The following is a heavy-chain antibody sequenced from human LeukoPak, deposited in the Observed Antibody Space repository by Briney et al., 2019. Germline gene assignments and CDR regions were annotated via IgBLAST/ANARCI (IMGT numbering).Heavy chain of an antibody. Sequence: GGSLRLSCVVSGFPFSSYAMSWVRQAPGKGLEWVSGISGSGDDTYYAASVKGRFIVSRDTSKNTLYLQMNSLRAEDTAVYYCAKDPLNTLMVSPTFDYWGQGTLVTVSS. CDR3: AKDPLNTLMVSPTFDY. V-gene: IGHV3-23*01. CDR2: ISGSGDDT. J-gene: IGHJ4*02. D-gene: IGHD3-10*01. CDR1: GFPFSSYA.